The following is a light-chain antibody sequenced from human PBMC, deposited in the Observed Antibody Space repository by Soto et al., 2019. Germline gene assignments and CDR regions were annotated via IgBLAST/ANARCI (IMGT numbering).Light chain of an antibody. Sequence: QSVLTQPASVSGSPGQSITISCTGTSSDVGGYNYVSWYQQHPGKAPKLMIYDVSNRPSGVSNRFSGSKSGTTASLTISVLQAEDEADYYCSSYTSSSTLVFGGGTKLTVL. CDR3: SSYTSSSTLV. CDR1: SSDVGGYNY. CDR2: DVS. V-gene: IGLV2-14*01. J-gene: IGLJ2*01.